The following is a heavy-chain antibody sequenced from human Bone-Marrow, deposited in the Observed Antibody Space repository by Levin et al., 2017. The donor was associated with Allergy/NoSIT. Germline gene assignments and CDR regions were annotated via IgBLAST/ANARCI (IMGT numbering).Heavy chain of an antibody. V-gene: IGHV3-23*01. CDR3: ARVLLSSGHDADDALQI. D-gene: IGHD5-12*01. CDR2: ISGTGGHT. Sequence: GGSLRLSCAASGFTFSSYAMNWVRQAPGKGLEWVSAISGTGGHTYSADSVKGRFTISRDNSKNTLFLQMNSLRAEDTALYYCARVLLSSGHDADDALQIWGQGIMVTVSS. CDR1: GFTFSSYA. J-gene: IGHJ3*02.